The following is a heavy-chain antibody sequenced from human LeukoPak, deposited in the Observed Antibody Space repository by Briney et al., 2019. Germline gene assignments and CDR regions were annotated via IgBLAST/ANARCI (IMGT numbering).Heavy chain of an antibody. J-gene: IGHJ3*02. CDR2: ISYDGSNK. CDR3: AKDYDSSGWAAFDI. CDR1: GFTFSSYA. V-gene: IGHV3-30-3*01. D-gene: IGHD3-22*01. Sequence: GGSLRLSCAASGFTFSSYAMHWVRQAPGKGLEWVAVISYDGSNKYYADSVKGRFTISRDNSKNTLYLQMNSLRAEDTAVYYCAKDYDSSGWAAFDIWGQGTMVTVSS.